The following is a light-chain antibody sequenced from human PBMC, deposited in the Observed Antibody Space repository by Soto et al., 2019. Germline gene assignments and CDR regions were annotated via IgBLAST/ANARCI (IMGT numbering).Light chain of an antibody. J-gene: IGKJ1*01. CDR3: QQYNNWPPA. Sequence: EIVMTQSTATLSVSPGERATLSCRASQSVSSNLAWYQQKPGQAPRLLIYGASTRATGIPARFSGSGSGTEFTLTISSLQSEDFAVYYCQQYNNWPPAFGQGTKVDI. CDR1: QSVSSN. CDR2: GAS. V-gene: IGKV3-15*01.